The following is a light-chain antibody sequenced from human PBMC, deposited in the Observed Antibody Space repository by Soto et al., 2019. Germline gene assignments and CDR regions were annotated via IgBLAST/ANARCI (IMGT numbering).Light chain of an antibody. CDR2: RIF. CDR1: QSVNGF. J-gene: IGKJ1*01. CDR3: QQYNSYRA. V-gene: IGKV3-15*01. Sequence: EIVMTQSPGTLSVFPGESVTLSFRASQSVNGFLDWFQHKPGQAPRLVLKRIFIRAIGVPARFSGSGSGTEFTLTISSLQPDDSATYYCQQYNSYRAFGQGTKVDIK.